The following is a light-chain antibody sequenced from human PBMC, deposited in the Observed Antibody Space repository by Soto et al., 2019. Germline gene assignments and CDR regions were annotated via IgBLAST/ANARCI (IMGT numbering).Light chain of an antibody. V-gene: IGKV3-11*01. CDR2: DAS. Sequence: EVVLTQSPATLSLSPGDRATLSCRASQSVSSYFAWYQQKPGQAPRLLIYDASNRATGIPARFSGSGSGTDFTLTISSLEAEDFAVYYCHQRSIWPLTFGQGTRLEIK. CDR1: QSVSSY. CDR3: HQRSIWPLT. J-gene: IGKJ5*01.